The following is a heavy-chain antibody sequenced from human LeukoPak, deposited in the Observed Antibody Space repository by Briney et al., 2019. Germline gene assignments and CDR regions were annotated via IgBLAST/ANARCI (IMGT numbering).Heavy chain of an antibody. Sequence: PSETLSLTCTVSGGSISSYYWSWIRQPPGKGLEWIGYIYYSGSANYNPSLKSRVTISVDTSKNQFSLKLSSVTAADTAVYYCARRVLRYFDWLLDRAFDIWGQGTMVTVSS. D-gene: IGHD3-9*01. CDR2: IYYSGSA. CDR1: GGSISSYY. CDR3: ARRVLRYFDWLLDRAFDI. J-gene: IGHJ3*02. V-gene: IGHV4-59*12.